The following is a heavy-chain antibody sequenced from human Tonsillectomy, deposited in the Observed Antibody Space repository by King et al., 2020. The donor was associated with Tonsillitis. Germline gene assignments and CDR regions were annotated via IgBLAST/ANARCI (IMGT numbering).Heavy chain of an antibody. CDR2: ITSSGSKI. CDR1: GFTFSSYE. CDR3: ARENSSSDFYYYGMDV. V-gene: IGHV3-48*03. Sequence: VQLVESGGGLVQPGVSLKLSCAASGFTFSSYEMNWVRQAPGKGLEWVSYITSSGSKIYYADSVKGRFTISRDNAKNTLSLQMNSLRAEDTAVYYCARENSSSDFYYYGMDVWGQGTTVTVSS. J-gene: IGHJ6*02. D-gene: IGHD3-22*01.